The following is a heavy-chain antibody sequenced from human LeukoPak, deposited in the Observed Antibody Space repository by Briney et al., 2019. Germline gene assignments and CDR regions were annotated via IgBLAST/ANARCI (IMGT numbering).Heavy chain of an antibody. CDR2: INPNGGGT. Sequence: ASVTVSCKASGYTFTAYYIHWVRLAPGQGLEWMGWINPNGGGTNYAQKFQGRVTMTRDTSISTVYMELSRLRSDDTAVYYCARDEGADSHNALDIWGQGTKVTVSS. CDR1: GYTFTAYY. J-gene: IGHJ3*02. CDR3: ARDEGADSHNALDI. V-gene: IGHV1-2*02. D-gene: IGHD3-22*01.